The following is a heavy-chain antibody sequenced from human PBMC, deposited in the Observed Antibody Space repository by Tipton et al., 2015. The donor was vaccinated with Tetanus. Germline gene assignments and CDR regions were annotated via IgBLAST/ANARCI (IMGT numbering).Heavy chain of an antibody. CDR2: INPNGNT. CDR1: GYSFTNYY. CDR3: ARLIYGSGSYYYDL. J-gene: IGHJ5*02. D-gene: IGHD3-10*01. V-gene: IGHV1-2*04. Sequence: QVQLVQSGAEVRKPGASVQASCRGSGYSFTNYYIHWVRQAPGQGPEWMGWINPNGNTKYARKFEGSVTMSIDTSISTVYLELSRLTSEDTAVYYCARLIYGSGSYYYDLWGQGTLVTVSS.